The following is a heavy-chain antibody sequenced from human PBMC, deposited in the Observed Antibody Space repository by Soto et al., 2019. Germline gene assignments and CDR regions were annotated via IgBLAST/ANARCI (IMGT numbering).Heavy chain of an antibody. CDR3: ARYPSSGWYGPYYYDGMDV. Sequence: QAQLVQSGAEVQKPGASVKVSCKASGYTFTSYDINWVRQATGQGLEWMGWMNPNSGNTGYAQKFQGRVTMTRNTAISTAYMELSSLRSEDTAVYYCARYPSSGWYGPYYYDGMDVWGQGTKFTVSS. CDR1: GYTFTSYD. J-gene: IGHJ6*02. CDR2: MNPNSGNT. D-gene: IGHD6-19*01. V-gene: IGHV1-8*01.